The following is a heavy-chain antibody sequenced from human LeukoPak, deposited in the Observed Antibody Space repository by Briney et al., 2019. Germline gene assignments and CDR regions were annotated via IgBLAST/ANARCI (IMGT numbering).Heavy chain of an antibody. J-gene: IGHJ4*02. V-gene: IGHV3-23*01. CDR1: GFTFSSYD. D-gene: IGHD6-6*01. Sequence: PGGSLRLSCAASGFTFSSYDMNWVRQAPGKGLEWVSAISGSGGSTYYADSVKGWFTISRDNSKNTLSLQMNSLRVEDTAVYYCAKGGSSLAFDYWGQGTLVTVSS. CDR3: AKGGSSLAFDY. CDR2: ISGSGGST.